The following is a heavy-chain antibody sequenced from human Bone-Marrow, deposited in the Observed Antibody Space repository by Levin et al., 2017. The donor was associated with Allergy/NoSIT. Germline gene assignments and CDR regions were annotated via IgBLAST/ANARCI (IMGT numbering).Heavy chain of an antibody. CDR2: IYPDDSNT. Sequence: KVSCKGSGYSFSDYWIGWVRQMPGKGLEWMGIIYPDDSNTRYNPSFQGQVTISADKSISTAYLQWSSLKASDSAIYYCARHCTGLRCVDYYYYGADVWGQGTTVTVSS. J-gene: IGHJ6*02. CDR1: GYSFSDYW. V-gene: IGHV5-51*01. CDR3: ARHCTGLRCVDYYYYGADV. D-gene: IGHD2-8*02.